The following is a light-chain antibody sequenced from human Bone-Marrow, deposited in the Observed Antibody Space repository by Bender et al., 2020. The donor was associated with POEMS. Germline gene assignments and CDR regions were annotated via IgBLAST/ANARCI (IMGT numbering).Light chain of an antibody. CDR3: SSYGGSDNLL. V-gene: IGLV2-8*01. Sequence: QSALTQPPSASGSPGQSVTISCTGTSSDIATYNYVSWYQQYPGEAPKLMIYEVYKRSSGVPDRFSGSKSGNTASLTVSGLQAEDEADYYCSSYGGSDNLLFGGGTKLTVL. J-gene: IGLJ2*01. CDR2: EVY. CDR1: SSDIATYNY.